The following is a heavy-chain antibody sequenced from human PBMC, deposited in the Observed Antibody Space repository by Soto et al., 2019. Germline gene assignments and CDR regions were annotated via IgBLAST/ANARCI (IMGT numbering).Heavy chain of an antibody. CDR2: IYHSGTT. J-gene: IGHJ5*02. Sequence: QVQLQESGPGLVKPSETLSLTCTVSGASISSGGHYWSWFRQPPGKGLEWIGYIYHSGTTYYIPSLRSRVTLSVDTSLNQFSLELNSVTAADTAVYYCARDREWGTFDPWGQGILVTVSS. D-gene: IGHD3-16*01. CDR3: ARDREWGTFDP. CDR1: GASISSGGHY. V-gene: IGHV4-31*03.